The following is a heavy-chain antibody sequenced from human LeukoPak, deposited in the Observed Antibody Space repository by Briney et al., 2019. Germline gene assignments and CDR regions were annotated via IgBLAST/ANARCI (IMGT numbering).Heavy chain of an antibody. J-gene: IGHJ4*02. CDR2: VNPNSGNT. CDR1: GCDFSSFD. V-gene: IGHV1-8*01. CDR3: ARGGDGYNPFDY. D-gene: IGHD5-24*01. Sequence: VXVSCKASGCDFSSFDVNWVRQAPGQGLEWMGWVNPNSGNTGYAQKFQGRVTMTRNTSINTAYMELSSLRSEDTAVYYCARGGDGYNPFDYWGQGTLVTVSS.